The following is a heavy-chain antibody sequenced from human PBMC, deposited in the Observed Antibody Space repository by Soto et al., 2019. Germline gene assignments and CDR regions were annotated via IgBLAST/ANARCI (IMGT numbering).Heavy chain of an antibody. CDR3: ARDKGPVAVRVSLDY. CDR1: GFNFNTYG. Sequence: QVQLVESGGGVVQPGGSLRLSCEASGFNFNTYGMHWVRQSPGKGLEWVAIIWYEGSNKNYADSVKGRFAISRDNSKNTLWLQMNNLRDEDTAVYYCARDKGPVAVRVSLDYWGQGTLVTVSS. J-gene: IGHJ4*02. CDR2: IWYEGSNK. D-gene: IGHD3-10*01. V-gene: IGHV3-33*01.